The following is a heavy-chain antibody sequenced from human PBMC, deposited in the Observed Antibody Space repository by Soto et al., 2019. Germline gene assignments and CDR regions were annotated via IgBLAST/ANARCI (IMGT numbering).Heavy chain of an antibody. D-gene: IGHD3-22*01. Sequence: ASVKVSCKASGYTFTSYGNSWVRQAPGQGLEWMGWISAYNGNTNSPQRLQGRVTMTTDTSTSTAYMELRSLRSDDTAVYYCAREEGYYDSSGYYYSGDKYYFDYWG. CDR1: GYTFTSYG. CDR2: ISAYNGNT. CDR3: AREEGYYDSSGYYYSGDKYYFDY. J-gene: IGHJ4*01. V-gene: IGHV1-18*01.